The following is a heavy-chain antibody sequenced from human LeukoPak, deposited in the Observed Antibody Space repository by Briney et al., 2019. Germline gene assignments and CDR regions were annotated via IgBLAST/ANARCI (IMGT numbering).Heavy chain of an antibody. CDR3: ARERGGHDYGKPLYYYGMDV. J-gene: IGHJ6*02. CDR1: GGSFSGYY. CDR2: INQSGST. V-gene: IGHV4-34*01. D-gene: IGHD4-17*01. Sequence: PSETLSLTCAVYGGSFSGYYWSWIRQPPGKGLEWSGEINQSGSTNYNASLKSRVTISVDTSKNQFSLKLSSVTAADTAVYYCARERGGHDYGKPLYYYGMDVWGQGTTVTVSS.